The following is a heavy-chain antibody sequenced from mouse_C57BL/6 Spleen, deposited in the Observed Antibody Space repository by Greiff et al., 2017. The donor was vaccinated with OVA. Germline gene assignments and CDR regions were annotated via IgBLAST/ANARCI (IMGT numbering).Heavy chain of an antibody. CDR1: GYTFTEYT. Sequence: VQLVESGAELVKPGASVKLSCKASGYTFTEYTIHWVKQRSGQGLEWIGWFYPGSGSIKYNEKFKDKATLTADKSSSTVYMELSRLTSEDSAVYFCARHDYYYGSSDWYFDVWGTGTTVTVSS. J-gene: IGHJ1*03. D-gene: IGHD1-1*01. CDR3: ARHDYYYGSSDWYFDV. CDR2: FYPGSGSI. V-gene: IGHV1-62-2*01.